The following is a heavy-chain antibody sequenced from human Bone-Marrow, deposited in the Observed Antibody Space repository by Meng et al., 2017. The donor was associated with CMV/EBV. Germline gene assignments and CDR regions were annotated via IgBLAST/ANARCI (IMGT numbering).Heavy chain of an antibody. CDR1: GFTFSGSA. V-gene: IGHV3-73*01. CDR3: TRDYDLEEPYYYYGMDV. CDR2: IRSKANSCAT. Sequence: GGSLRLSCAASGFTFSGSAMHWVRQASGKGLEWVSRIRSKANSCATAYAASVKGRFTISRDDSKNTAYLQMNSLKTEDTAVYYCTRDYDLEEPYYYYGMDVWGQGTTVTVSS. J-gene: IGHJ6*02. D-gene: IGHD3-3*01.